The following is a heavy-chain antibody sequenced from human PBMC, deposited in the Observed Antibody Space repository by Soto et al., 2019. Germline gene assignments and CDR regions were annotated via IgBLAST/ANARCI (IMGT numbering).Heavy chain of an antibody. J-gene: IGHJ6*02. D-gene: IGHD6-19*01. V-gene: IGHV3-21*01. CDR2: ISSSSSYI. Sequence: GGSLRLSCAASGFTFSSYSMNWVRQAPGKGLEWVSSISSSSSYIYYADSVKGRFTISRDNAKNSLYLQMNSLRAEDTAVYYCARGSFIAVANPPYYYGMDVWGQGTTVTVSS. CDR3: ARGSFIAVANPPYYYGMDV. CDR1: GFTFSSYS.